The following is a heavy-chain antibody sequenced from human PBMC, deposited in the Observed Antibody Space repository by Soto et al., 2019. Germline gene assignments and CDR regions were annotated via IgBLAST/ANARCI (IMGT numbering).Heavy chain of an antibody. J-gene: IGHJ6*02. CDR3: ARDLEWRNYDFWSGRNYYYGMDV. D-gene: IGHD3-3*01. CDR2: IRAYNGNT. Sequence: ASVNVSCKASCYTFTSYGISWVRQAPLQVLELMVWIRAYNGNTNYAQKLQGRFTMTTDTSTSTAYMELRSLRSDDTAVYYCARDLEWRNYDFWSGRNYYYGMDVWGQGTTVTVSS. V-gene: IGHV1-18*01. CDR1: CYTFTSYG.